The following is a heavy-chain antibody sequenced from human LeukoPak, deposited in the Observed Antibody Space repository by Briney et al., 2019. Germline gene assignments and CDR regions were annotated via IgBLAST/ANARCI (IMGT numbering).Heavy chain of an antibody. CDR1: GFSFSNYG. CDR2: ISYDGSNK. Sequence: GSLRLSCAASGFSFSNYGMHWVRQAPGKGLEWVAVISYDGSNKYYADFVQGRFTISRDNSKNTLYLQMNSLTAEDTAVYYCSKRGIAVAGKGENFDYWGQGTLVTVSS. D-gene: IGHD6-19*01. V-gene: IGHV3-30*18. J-gene: IGHJ4*02. CDR3: SKRGIAVAGKGENFDY.